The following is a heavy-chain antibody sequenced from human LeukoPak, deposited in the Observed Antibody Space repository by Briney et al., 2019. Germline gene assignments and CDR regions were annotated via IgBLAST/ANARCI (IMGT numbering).Heavy chain of an antibody. CDR1: GYTFTSYG. CDR3: ARFGRDITIFGVVEDAFDI. D-gene: IGHD3-3*01. V-gene: IGHV1-18*01. CDR2: ISAYNGNT. Sequence: ASVKVSCKASGYTFTSYGISWVRQAPGRGLEWMGWISAYNGNTNYAQKLQGRVTMTTDTSTSTAYMELRSLRSDDTAVYYCARFGRDITIFGVVEDAFDIWGQGTMVTVSS. J-gene: IGHJ3*02.